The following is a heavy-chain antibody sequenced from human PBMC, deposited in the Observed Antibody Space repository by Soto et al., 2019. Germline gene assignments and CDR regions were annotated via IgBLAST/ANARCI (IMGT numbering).Heavy chain of an antibody. D-gene: IGHD3-3*01. J-gene: IGHJ5*02. Sequence: QVQLLQSGTEVKKPGASVKVSCNASGYTFTAYYIHWVRQAPGQGLEWMGWIIPDSGATKYTQKFQGRVTMTSEASINTAFLEVSRLRFDDTAVYFCARGDRISRFGVRNWLDPWGQGTLVTVSS. CDR1: GYTFTAYY. CDR3: ARGDRISRFGVRNWLDP. CDR2: IIPDSGAT. V-gene: IGHV1-2*02.